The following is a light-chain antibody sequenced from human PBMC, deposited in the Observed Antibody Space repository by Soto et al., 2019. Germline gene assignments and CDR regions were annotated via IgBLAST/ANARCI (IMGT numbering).Light chain of an antibody. J-gene: IGLJ3*02. V-gene: IGLV2-14*03. CDR1: SSDVGGYNY. CDR3: TSYTTSSPYLV. CDR2: DVT. Sequence: QSALTQPASVCGSPGQSITISCTGTSSDVGGYNYVSWYQHHPGKAPKLMIYDVTKRPSGVSNRFSGSKSGNTASLTISGLQAEDEADYYCTSYTTSSPYLVFGGGTKVTVL.